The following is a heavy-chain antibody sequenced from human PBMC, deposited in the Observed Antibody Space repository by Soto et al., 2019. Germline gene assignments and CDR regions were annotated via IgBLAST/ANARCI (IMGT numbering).Heavy chain of an antibody. CDR1: GFTFSSYT. V-gene: IGHV3-48*01. CDR3: VRDSARIVVVPRVDGDNWLDP. Sequence: PGGSLRLSCASSGFTFSSYTMSWIRQAPGKGLEWGSFISGSSDNIKYADSVKGRFTISRDNAKNSLYLQMNSLRAEDTAVYYCVRDSARIVVVPRVDGDNWLDPWGQGTLVTVSA. J-gene: IGHJ5*02. D-gene: IGHD2-2*01. CDR2: ISGSSDNI.